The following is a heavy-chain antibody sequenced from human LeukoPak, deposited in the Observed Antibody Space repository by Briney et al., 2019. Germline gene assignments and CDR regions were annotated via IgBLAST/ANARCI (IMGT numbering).Heavy chain of an antibody. CDR1: GFTFDDYG. D-gene: IGHD1-26*01. J-gene: IGHJ5*02. Sequence: PGGSLRLSCAASGFTFDDYGMSWVRQAPGKGLEWVSGINWNGGSTGYADSVKGRFTISRDNAKNSLYLQMNSLRAEDTAVYYCARPSGWEYGFDPWGQGTRVTVSS. V-gene: IGHV3-20*04. CDR3: ARPSGWEYGFDP. CDR2: INWNGGST.